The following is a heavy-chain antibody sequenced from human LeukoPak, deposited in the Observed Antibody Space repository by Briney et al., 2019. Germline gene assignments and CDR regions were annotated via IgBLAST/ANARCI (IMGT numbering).Heavy chain of an antibody. Sequence: SETRSLTCTVSGGSISSYYWSWIRQPPGKGLEWIGYIYYSGRTSYNPSLTSRVTISVDTSKNQFSLKLSSVTAADTAVYYCARVSISMVRGVIIRYDWFDPWGQGTLVTVSS. V-gene: IGHV4-59*01. CDR1: GGSISSYY. CDR2: IYYSGRT. D-gene: IGHD3-10*01. CDR3: ARVSISMVRGVIIRYDWFDP. J-gene: IGHJ5*02.